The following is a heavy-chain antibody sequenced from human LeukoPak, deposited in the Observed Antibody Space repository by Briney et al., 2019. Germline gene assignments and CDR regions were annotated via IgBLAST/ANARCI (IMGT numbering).Heavy chain of an antibody. J-gene: IGHJ4*02. CDR1: GFTFSSYW. V-gene: IGHV3-74*01. CDR3: ARGRGYCSSTSCPIGY. CDR2: INSDGSST. Sequence: GGSLRLSCAASGFTFSSYWMHWVRQAPGKGLVWVSRINSDGSSTSYADSVKGRFTISRDNAKNTLYLQMNSLRAEDTAVYYCARGRGYCSSTSCPIGYWGQGTLVTVSS. D-gene: IGHD2-2*01.